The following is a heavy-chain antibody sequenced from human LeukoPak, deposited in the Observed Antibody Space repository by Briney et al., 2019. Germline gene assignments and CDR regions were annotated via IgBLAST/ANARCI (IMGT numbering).Heavy chain of an antibody. CDR2: ISGSGDST. D-gene: IGHD4-17*01. CDR1: GFTFSSYA. V-gene: IGHV3-23*01. Sequence: GGSLRLSCVASGFTFSSYAMSWVRQAPGKGLEWVSAISGSGDSTYYADSVKGRFTISRDNSKNTLYLQMNSLRAEETAVYYCAKDRRTTVTSSFDSWGQGTQVTVSS. CDR3: AKDRRTTVTSSFDS. J-gene: IGHJ4*02.